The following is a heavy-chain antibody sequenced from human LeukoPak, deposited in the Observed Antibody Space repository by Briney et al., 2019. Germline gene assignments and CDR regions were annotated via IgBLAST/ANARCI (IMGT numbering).Heavy chain of an antibody. V-gene: IGHV3-7*01. CDR3: AKGSSTYSITSYWYFDL. J-gene: IGHJ2*01. CDR1: GFTFTKYW. Sequence: PGGSLRLSCAASGFTFTKYWMTWVRQAPGKGLEWVGNIKQDGSDKNYMDSVKGRFTISRDNTKNSVYLQMSSLRAEDTAVYYCAKGSSTYSITSYWYFDLWGRGTLVTVSS. CDR2: IKQDGSDK. D-gene: IGHD6-13*01.